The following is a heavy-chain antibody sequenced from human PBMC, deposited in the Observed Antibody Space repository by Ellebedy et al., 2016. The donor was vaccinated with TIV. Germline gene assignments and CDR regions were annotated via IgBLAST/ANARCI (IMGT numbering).Heavy chain of an antibody. CDR1: GYTFTSYY. CDR2: INPSGGST. V-gene: IGHV1-46*01. J-gene: IGHJ6*03. CDR3: ARDRSRDKMATMGYYYYYMDV. D-gene: IGHD5-24*01. Sequence: ASVKVSCKASGYTFTSYYMHWVRQAPGQGLEWMGIINPSGGSTSYAQKFQGRVTMTRDTSTSTVYMELSSLRSEDTAVYYCARDRSRDKMATMGYYYYYMDVWGKGTTVTVSS.